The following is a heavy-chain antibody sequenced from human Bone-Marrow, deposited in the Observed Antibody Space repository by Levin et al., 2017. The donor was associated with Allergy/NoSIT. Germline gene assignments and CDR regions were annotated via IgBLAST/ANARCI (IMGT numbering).Heavy chain of an antibody. CDR3: ARVRIGYCSGGSCYSWSGMDV. J-gene: IGHJ6*02. D-gene: IGHD2-15*01. Sequence: GESLKISCAASGFTFSSYAMHWVRQAPGKGLEWVAVISYDGSNKYYADSVKGRFTISRDNSKNTLYLQMNSLRAEDTAVYYCARVRIGYCSGGSCYSWSGMDVWGQGTTVTVSS. CDR1: GFTFSSYA. V-gene: IGHV3-30-3*01. CDR2: ISYDGSNK.